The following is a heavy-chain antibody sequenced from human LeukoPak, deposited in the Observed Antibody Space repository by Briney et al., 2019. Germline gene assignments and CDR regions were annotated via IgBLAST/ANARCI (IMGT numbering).Heavy chain of an antibody. CDR3: ARGRGFLPAASPFDY. CDR2: INPKSNHT. Sequence: GASVKVSCKASGFGFSTYDINWVRQAAGQGLEWMGWINPKSNHTGFAQRFQGSVTMTTNTSINIAYMELGSLTSEDTAVYFCARGRGFLPAASPFDYWGQGTLVTVSS. J-gene: IGHJ4*02. V-gene: IGHV1-8*01. D-gene: IGHD2-2*01. CDR1: GFGFSTYD.